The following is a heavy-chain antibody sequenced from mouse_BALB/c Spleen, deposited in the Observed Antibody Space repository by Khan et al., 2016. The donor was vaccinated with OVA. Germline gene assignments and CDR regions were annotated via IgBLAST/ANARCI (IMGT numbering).Heavy chain of an antibody. CDR3: ARYYNYDDWFAY. CDR1: GYTFTDYA. V-gene: IGHV1S137*01. Sequence: QVQLKESGAELVRPGVSVKISCKGSGYTFTDYAIHWVKQSHAKSLEWIGVISTNFGDASYNQKFKGRATMTVDKSSSTAYMELARLTSEDSAIYYCARYYNYDDWFAYWGQGTLVTASA. D-gene: IGHD2-12*01. CDR2: ISTNFGDA. J-gene: IGHJ3*01.